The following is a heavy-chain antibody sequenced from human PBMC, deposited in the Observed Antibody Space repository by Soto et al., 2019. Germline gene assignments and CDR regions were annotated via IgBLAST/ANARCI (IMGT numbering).Heavy chain of an antibody. V-gene: IGHV3-33*01. J-gene: IGHJ6*02. CDR1: GFTFSSYG. Sequence: GGSLRLSCAASGFTFSSYGMHWVRQAPGRGLEWVAVIWYDGSNKYYADSVKGRFTISRDNSKNTLYLQMNSLRAEDTAVYYCARRGEYSASYYYGMDVWGQGTTVTVSS. CDR2: IWYDGSNK. CDR3: ARRGEYSASYYYGMDV. D-gene: IGHD4-4*01.